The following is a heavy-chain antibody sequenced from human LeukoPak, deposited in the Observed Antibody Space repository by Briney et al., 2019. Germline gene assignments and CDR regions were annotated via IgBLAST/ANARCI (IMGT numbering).Heavy chain of an antibody. CDR2: IYPDDSTT. D-gene: IGHD3-10*01. Sequence: GESLKISCKGSGYTFTNYWIGWVRQMPGKGLEWMGIIYPDDSTTTYSPSFQGQITISADKSISTAYLQWSSLKASDTAIYYCALHPAQGSGSLDFWGQGTLVTVSS. V-gene: IGHV5-51*01. CDR1: GYTFTNYW. CDR3: ALHPAQGSGSLDF. J-gene: IGHJ4*02.